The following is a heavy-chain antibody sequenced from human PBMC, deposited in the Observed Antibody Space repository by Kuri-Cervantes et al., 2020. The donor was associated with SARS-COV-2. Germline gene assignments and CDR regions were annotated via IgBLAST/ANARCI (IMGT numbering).Heavy chain of an antibody. CDR2: ISSSSSTI. J-gene: IGHJ6*02. V-gene: IGHV3-48*04. CDR3: ARVDQYGSGNYYNPAYYYGINV. Sequence: GESLKISCAASGFTFSSYSMNWVRQAPGKGLEWVSYISSSSSTIYYADSVKGRFIISRDNARASLYLQMNSLRAEDTAVYYCARVDQYGSGNYYNPAYYYGINVWGQGTTVTVSS. CDR1: GFTFSSYS. D-gene: IGHD3-10*01.